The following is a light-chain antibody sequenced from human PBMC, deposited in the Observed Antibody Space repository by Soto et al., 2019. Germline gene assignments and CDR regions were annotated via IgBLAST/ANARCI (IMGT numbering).Light chain of an antibody. Sequence: DIHMTQSPSTLSGSVGYRFTITCRASQGISSYLAWYQQKPGKAPKLLIYAASTLQSGVPSRFRGSGSGTEFTLTISRLQPEDFETYYCQQLNSYPITFGQGTRLEIK. CDR3: QQLNSYPIT. CDR2: AAS. CDR1: QGISSY. J-gene: IGKJ5*01. V-gene: IGKV1-9*01.